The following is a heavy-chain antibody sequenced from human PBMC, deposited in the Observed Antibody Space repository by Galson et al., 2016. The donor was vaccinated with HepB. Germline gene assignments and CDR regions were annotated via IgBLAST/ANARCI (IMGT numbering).Heavy chain of an antibody. V-gene: IGHV3-30*03. J-gene: IGHJ4*02. D-gene: IGHD4-23*01. CDR2: ISYDGTNK. CDR3: ARAGEDYGGHPSNY. CDR1: GFTFRTYC. Sequence: SLRLSCAASGFTFRTYCMHWVRQAPGKGLEWVAVISYDGTNKYYADSVRGRFTISRDNSMDTLYLQMNGLRGEDTAVYYCARAGEDYGGHPSNYWGQGTLVTVSS.